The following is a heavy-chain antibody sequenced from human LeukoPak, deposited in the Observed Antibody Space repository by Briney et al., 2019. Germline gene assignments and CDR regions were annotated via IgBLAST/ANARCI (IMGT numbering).Heavy chain of an antibody. D-gene: IGHD3-3*01. CDR3: ARGPELRFLEWLPNDAFDI. J-gene: IGHJ3*02. CDR2: IIPIFGTA. CDR1: GGTFSSYA. V-gene: IGHV1-69*05. Sequence: SVKVSCKASGGTFSSYAISWVRQAPGQGLEWMGGIIPIFGTANYAQKFQGRVTITTDESTSTAYMELSSLRSEDTAVYYCARGPELRFLEWLPNDAFDIWGQGTMVTVSS.